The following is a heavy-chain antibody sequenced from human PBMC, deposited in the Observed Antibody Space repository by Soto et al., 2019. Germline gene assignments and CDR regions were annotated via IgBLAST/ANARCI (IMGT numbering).Heavy chain of an antibody. V-gene: IGHV3-33*06. CDR2: IWYDGSNK. Sequence: QPGGSLRLSCAASGFTFSSYGMHWVRQAPGKGLEWVAVIWYDGSNKYYADSVKGRFTISRDNSKNTLYLQMNSLRAEDTAVYYCAKSPYSNYIDYFDYWGQGTLVTVSS. CDR1: GFTFSSYG. D-gene: IGHD4-4*01. CDR3: AKSPYSNYIDYFDY. J-gene: IGHJ4*02.